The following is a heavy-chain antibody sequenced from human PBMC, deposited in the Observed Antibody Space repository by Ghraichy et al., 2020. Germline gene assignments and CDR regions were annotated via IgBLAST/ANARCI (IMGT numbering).Heavy chain of an antibody. CDR2: MYYSGDT. CDR1: TGSISSYF. Sequence: SCSVSTGSISSYFWSWIRQAPGRGLEWIGYMYYSGDTSSNPSLKSRVTMSIDTSKNQFSLKLSSVTAADTAVYYCASLCSSTACYRQFDYWGQGTLVTVSS. D-gene: IGHD2-2*01. CDR3: ASLCSSTACYRQFDY. J-gene: IGHJ4*02. V-gene: IGHV4-59*08.